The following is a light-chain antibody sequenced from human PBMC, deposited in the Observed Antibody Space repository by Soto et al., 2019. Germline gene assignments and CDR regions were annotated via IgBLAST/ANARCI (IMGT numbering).Light chain of an antibody. CDR1: QSVLYSSNNKNY. V-gene: IGKV4-1*01. CDR2: WAS. Sequence: DIVMTQSPDSLAVSLGERATINCKSSQSVLYSSNNKNYLAWYQQKPGQPPKLLIYWASTRESGVPYRFSGSGSGTGFALTISSLQAEDEEVYSCQQYYSTPQTFGQGTNVEIK. J-gene: IGKJ1*01. CDR3: QQYYSTPQT.